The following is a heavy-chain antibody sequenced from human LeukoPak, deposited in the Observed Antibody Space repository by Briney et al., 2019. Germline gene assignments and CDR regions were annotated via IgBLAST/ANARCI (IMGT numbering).Heavy chain of an antibody. CDR1: GGSISGYY. CDR3: ARLNLIGSSPVHHYDF. CDR2: IHYTGST. D-gene: IGHD6-13*01. J-gene: IGHJ4*02. V-gene: IGHV4-59*08. Sequence: SETLSLTCTVSGGSISGYYWSWIRQSPGKGLEYIAYIHYTGSTDYNPSLKSRVTISVDTSKNQFSLKLSFVTAADTAVYYCARLNLIGSSPVHHYDFWGQGTLVTVSS.